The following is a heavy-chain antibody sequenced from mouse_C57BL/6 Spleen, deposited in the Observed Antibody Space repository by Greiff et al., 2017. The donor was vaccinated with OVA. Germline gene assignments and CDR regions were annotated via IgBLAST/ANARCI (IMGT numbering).Heavy chain of an antibody. Sequence: EVQLVESGGGLVKPGGSLKLSCAASGFTFSSYAMSWVRQTPEKRLEWVATISDGGSYTYYPDNVKGRFTISRDNAKNNLYLQMSHLKSEDTAMYYCARGVTTYYAMDYWGQGTSVTVSS. CDR1: GFTFSSYA. CDR2: ISDGGSYT. J-gene: IGHJ4*01. D-gene: IGHD2-5*01. CDR3: ARGVTTYYAMDY. V-gene: IGHV5-4*01.